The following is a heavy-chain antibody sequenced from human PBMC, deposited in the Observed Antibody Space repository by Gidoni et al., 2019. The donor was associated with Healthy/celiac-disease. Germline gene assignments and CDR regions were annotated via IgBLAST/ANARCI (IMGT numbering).Heavy chain of an antibody. V-gene: IGHV1-46*01. J-gene: IGHJ3*02. CDR1: GYTFTSYY. D-gene: IGHD6-19*01. CDR3: ATWVGQWLDRKSLYAFDI. Sequence: QVQLVQSGAEVKKPGASVKVSCKASGYTFTSYYMHWVRQAPGQGLEWMGIINPSGGSTSYAQKFQGRVTMTRDTSTSTVYMELSSLRSEDTAVYYCATWVGQWLDRKSLYAFDIWGQGTMVTVSS. CDR2: INPSGGST.